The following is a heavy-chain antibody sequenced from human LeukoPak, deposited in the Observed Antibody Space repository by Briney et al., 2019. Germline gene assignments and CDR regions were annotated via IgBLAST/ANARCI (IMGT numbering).Heavy chain of an antibody. Sequence: QSGGSLRLSCAASGFTFSSHGMSWVRQAPGKGLEWVSAISGSGGSTYYADSVKGRFTISRDNSKNTLYLQMNSLRAEDTAVYYCAKDLEITMVRGVISLADYWGQGTLVTVSS. D-gene: IGHD3-10*01. J-gene: IGHJ4*02. CDR2: ISGSGGST. CDR3: AKDLEITMVRGVISLADY. CDR1: GFTFSSHG. V-gene: IGHV3-23*01.